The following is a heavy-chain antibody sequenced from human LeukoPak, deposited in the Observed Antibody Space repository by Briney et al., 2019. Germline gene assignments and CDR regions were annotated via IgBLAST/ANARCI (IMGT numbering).Heavy chain of an antibody. D-gene: IGHD6-19*01. J-gene: IGHJ4*02. V-gene: IGHV4-34*01. CDR2: INHSGST. CDR1: GGSFSGYY. CDR3: ARGLLRGSGWYFGY. Sequence: PSETLSLTCAVYGGSFSGYYWSWIRQPPGKGLEWIGEINHSGSTNYNPSLKSRVTISVDTSKNQFSLKLSSVTAADTAVYYCARGLLRGSGWYFGYWGQGTLVTVSS.